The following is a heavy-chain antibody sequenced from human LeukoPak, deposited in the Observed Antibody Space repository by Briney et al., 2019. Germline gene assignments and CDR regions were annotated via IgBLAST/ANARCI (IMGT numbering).Heavy chain of an antibody. CDR2: INPNSGGT. D-gene: IGHD5-18*01. Sequence: ASVKVSCKASGYTFTGYYMHWVRQAPGQGLEWMRWINPNSGGTNYAQKFQGRVTMTRDTSISTAYMELSRLRSDDTAVYYCATKGEMVDTAMADDAFDIWGQGTMVTVSS. J-gene: IGHJ3*02. CDR1: GYTFTGYY. V-gene: IGHV1-2*02. CDR3: ATKGEMVDTAMADDAFDI.